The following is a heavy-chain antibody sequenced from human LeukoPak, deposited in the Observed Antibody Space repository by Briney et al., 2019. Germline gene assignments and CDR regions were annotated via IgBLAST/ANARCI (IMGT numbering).Heavy chain of an antibody. Sequence: ASVKVSCKASGGTFSSYGITWVRQAPGQGLEWMGWISAYNGNTNYAQKLQGRVTMTTDTSTSTAYMELRSLRSDDTAVYYCARLRDGYNYDYWGQGTLVTVSS. CDR2: ISAYNGNT. V-gene: IGHV1-18*01. CDR3: ARLRDGYNYDY. CDR1: GGTFSSYG. D-gene: IGHD5-24*01. J-gene: IGHJ4*02.